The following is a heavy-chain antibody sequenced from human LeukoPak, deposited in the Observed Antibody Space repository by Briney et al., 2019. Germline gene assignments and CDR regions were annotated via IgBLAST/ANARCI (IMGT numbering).Heavy chain of an antibody. CDR2: IWYDGSNK. CDR3: ARGGSALIRRDGWSDP. V-gene: IGHV3-33*01. J-gene: IGHJ5*02. Sequence: GGSLRLSCAASGFTFRNYGMHWIREAPGKGLEWGALIWYDGSNKYYADSVKGRFTTSRDNSKNTLFLQMNSLTIEDTAVYYCARGGSALIRRDGWSDPWGQGTLVTVSS. CDR1: GFTFRNYG. D-gene: IGHD3-10*01.